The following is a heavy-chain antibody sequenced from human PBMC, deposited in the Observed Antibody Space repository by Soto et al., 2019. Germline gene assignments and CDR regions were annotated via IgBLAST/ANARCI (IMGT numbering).Heavy chain of an antibody. CDR2: ISTYNGNT. D-gene: IGHD5-12*01. CDR1: GYTFTSYG. V-gene: IGHV1-18*04. Sequence: GASVKFYCKAFGYTFTSYGISWARQAPGQGLEWMGWISTYNGNTNYPQKLQGRVTMTTDTPTSTAYMELRSLRSDDTAVYYCARWIDIVATYAQNWYFDLWGRGTLVTV. CDR3: ARWIDIVATYAQNWYFDL. J-gene: IGHJ2*01.